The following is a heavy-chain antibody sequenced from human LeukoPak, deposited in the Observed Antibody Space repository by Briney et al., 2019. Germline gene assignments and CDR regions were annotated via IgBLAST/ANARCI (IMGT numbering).Heavy chain of an antibody. V-gene: IGHV3-30*02. J-gene: IGHJ3*02. CDR1: GFTFSTYG. Sequence: HPGGSLRLSCAASGFTFSTYGMHWVRQAPGKGLEWVAFIRYDESNKYHADSVKGRFTISRDNSKNTLYLQMNSLRAEDTAVYYCARDTSGAFDIWGQGTMVTVSS. CDR2: IRYDESNK. D-gene: IGHD3-16*01. CDR3: ARDTSGAFDI.